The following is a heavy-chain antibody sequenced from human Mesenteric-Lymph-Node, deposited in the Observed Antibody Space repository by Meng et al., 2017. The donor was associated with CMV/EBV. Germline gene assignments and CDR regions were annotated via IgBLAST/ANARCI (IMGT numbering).Heavy chain of an antibody. CDR2: ISLDGRSK. J-gene: IGHJ6*02. CDR3: ARDQYCSGTSCRTNIYRYCGMDV. D-gene: IGHD2-2*01. V-gene: IGHV3-30*03. CDR1: GFTFSAYA. Sequence: GESLKISCAASGFTFSAYAMHWVRQAPGKGLEWLAMISLDGRSKYYTDSVKGRFTFSRDNSKNTLYLQMNNLTNEDTAVYYCARDQYCSGTSCRTNIYRYCGMDVWGQGTTVTVSS.